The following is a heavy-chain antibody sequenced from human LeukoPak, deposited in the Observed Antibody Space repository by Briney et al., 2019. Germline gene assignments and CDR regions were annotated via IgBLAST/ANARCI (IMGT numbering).Heavy chain of an antibody. CDR2: INTNTGNP. V-gene: IGHV7-4-1*02. CDR3: ATSPGIAAPSGYYFDH. Sequence: ASVKVSCKTSGYTFTRYYIHWVRQAPGQGLEWMGWINTNTGNPTYAQGFTGRFVFSLDTSVSTAYLQISSLKAEDTAVYYCATSPGIAAPSGYYFDHWGQGTLVTVSS. J-gene: IGHJ4*02. D-gene: IGHD6-13*01. CDR1: GYTFTRYY.